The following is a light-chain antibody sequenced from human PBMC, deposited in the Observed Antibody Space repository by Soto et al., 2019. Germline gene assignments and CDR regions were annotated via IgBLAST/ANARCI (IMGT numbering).Light chain of an antibody. J-gene: IGLJ2*01. CDR1: DSDVGGYNY. CDR2: DVT. Sequence: QSVLTQPASVSGSPGQSITISCTGTDSDVGGYNYVSWYQHHPGNAPKVMIYDVTYRPSGVSNRFSGSKSGNTASLTISGLQAEDEAEYYCSSYTTNSVGVFGGGTKLTVL. V-gene: IGLV2-14*03. CDR3: SSYTTNSVGV.